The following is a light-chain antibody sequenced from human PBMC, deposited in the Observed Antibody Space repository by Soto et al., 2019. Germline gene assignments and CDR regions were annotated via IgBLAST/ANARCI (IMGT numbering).Light chain of an antibody. V-gene: IGKV3-20*01. J-gene: IGKJ4*01. Sequence: PGERATLSCRASQSVRSNYLAWYQQKPGQAPRLLIYGASSRATGIPDRFGGSGSGTDFTLTISRLEPEDFAVYYCQQYASSPLTFSGGTKVEIK. CDR1: QSVRSNY. CDR2: GAS. CDR3: QQYASSPLT.